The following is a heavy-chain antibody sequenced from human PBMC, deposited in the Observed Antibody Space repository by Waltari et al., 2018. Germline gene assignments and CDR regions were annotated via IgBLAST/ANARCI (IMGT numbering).Heavy chain of an antibody. J-gene: IGHJ6*02. Sequence: QVQLVQSGAEVKKPGSSVKVSCKASGDTFSSYAISWVRQAPGQGLEWMGGIIPIVGTANYAQKFQGRVTITADESTSTAYMELSSLRSEDTAVYYCARDHKFPMASSEPYYYGMDVWGQGTTVTVSS. CDR3: ARDHKFPMASSEPYYYGMDV. CDR1: GDTFSSYA. V-gene: IGHV1-69*13. D-gene: IGHD5-12*01. CDR2: IIPIVGTA.